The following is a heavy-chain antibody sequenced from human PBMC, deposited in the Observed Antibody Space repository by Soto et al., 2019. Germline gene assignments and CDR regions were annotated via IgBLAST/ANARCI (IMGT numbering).Heavy chain of an antibody. CDR1: GGSISSGGYY. CDR2: IYYSGST. V-gene: IGHV4-31*03. D-gene: IGHD3-22*01. CDR3: GGGTNVPLYYYDSSAAGASPVFDI. J-gene: IGHJ3*02. Sequence: SETLSLTCTVSGGSISSGGYYWSWIRQHPGKGLEWIGYIYYSGSTYYNPSLKSRVTISVDTSKNQFSLKLSSVTAADTAVYYCGGGTNVPLYYYDSSAAGASPVFDIWAQGTRVP.